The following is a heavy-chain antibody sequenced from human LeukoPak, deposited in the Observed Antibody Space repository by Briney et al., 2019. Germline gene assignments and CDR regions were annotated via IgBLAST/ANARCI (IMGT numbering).Heavy chain of an antibody. CDR3: ARDRIGVAGTAPEY. CDR1: GYTFTSYY. Sequence: ASVKVSCKASGYTFTSYYMHWVRQAPGQGLEWMGWISGYNGVTNYAQKLQGRVTMTTDTSTTTVYMELRSLRSDDTAVYYCARDRIGVAGTAPEYWGQGTLVTVSS. V-gene: IGHV1-18*04. J-gene: IGHJ4*02. CDR2: ISGYNGVT. D-gene: IGHD6-19*01.